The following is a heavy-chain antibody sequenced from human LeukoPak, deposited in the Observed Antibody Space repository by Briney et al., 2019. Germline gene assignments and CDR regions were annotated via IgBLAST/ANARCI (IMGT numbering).Heavy chain of an antibody. D-gene: IGHD4-17*01. CDR2: INHSGST. V-gene: IGHV4-34*01. Sequence: SETLSLTCAVYGGSFSGYYWSWIRQPPGKGLEWIGEINHSGSTNYNPSLKSRVTISVDTSKNQFSLKLSSVTAADTAVYYCARAIVYGDYVGRLRLDYMDVWGKGTTVTVSS. J-gene: IGHJ6*03. CDR1: GGSFSGYY. CDR3: ARAIVYGDYVGRLRLDYMDV.